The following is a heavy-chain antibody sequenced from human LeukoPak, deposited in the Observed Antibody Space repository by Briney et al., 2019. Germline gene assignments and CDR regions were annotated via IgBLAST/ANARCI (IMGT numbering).Heavy chain of an antibody. D-gene: IGHD6-13*01. CDR2: ISAYNGNT. J-gene: IGHJ3*02. CDR3: ATTYYYSSSWYGAFDI. CDR1: GYTFTSYG. V-gene: IGHV1-18*01. Sequence: ASVKVSCKASGYTFTSYGISWVRQAPGQGLEWMGWISAYNGNTNYAQKLQGRVTMTTDTSTSTAYMELSSLRSEDTAVYCCATTYYYSSSWYGAFDIWGQGTMVTVSS.